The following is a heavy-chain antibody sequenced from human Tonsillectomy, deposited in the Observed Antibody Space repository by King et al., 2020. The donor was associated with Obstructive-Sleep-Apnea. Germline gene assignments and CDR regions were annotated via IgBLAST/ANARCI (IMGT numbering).Heavy chain of an antibody. CDR3: ATQRLESYDGPLGLRSAHAFAF. Sequence: QLVQSGAEVKKPGESLKVSCKGSGYIFTNYWIGWVRQMPGKGLEWMGIIYPSDSHTRYSPSFQGQVTISADKSTSTAYLQWRSLKASDTAMYYFATQRLESYDGPLGLRSAHAFAFWGQGTMVTVSS. V-gene: IGHV5-51*01. CDR1: GYIFTNYW. D-gene: IGHD3-22*01. CDR2: IYPSDSHT. J-gene: IGHJ3*01.